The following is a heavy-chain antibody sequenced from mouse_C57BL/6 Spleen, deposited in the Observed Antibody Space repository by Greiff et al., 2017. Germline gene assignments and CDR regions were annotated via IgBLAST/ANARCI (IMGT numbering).Heavy chain of an antibody. D-gene: IGHD2-3*01. CDR3: ARGGSYDGYDAMDY. CDR2: INPSTGGT. J-gene: IGHJ4*01. V-gene: IGHV1-42*01. Sequence: VQLQQSGPELVKPGASVKISCKASGYSFTGYYMNWVKQSPEKSLEWIGEINPSTGGTTYNQKFKAKATLTVDKSSSTAYMQLKSLTSEDSAVYYCARGGSYDGYDAMDYWGQGTSVTVSS. CDR1: GYSFTGYY.